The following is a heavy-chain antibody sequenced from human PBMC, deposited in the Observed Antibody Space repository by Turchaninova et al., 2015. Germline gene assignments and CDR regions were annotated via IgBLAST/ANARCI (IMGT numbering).Heavy chain of an antibody. Sequence: QVQLVGSGGGVVQPGRSLSLAWSASGFTFNNYAMHWPRQAPGKGLEWVAIIWYDGSNKDYADSVKGRFTMSRDNSKNTLHLQMNSLRAEDTAVYYCARDRKSTGDAFDIWGQGTMVTVSS. V-gene: IGHV3-33*01. J-gene: IGHJ3*02. CDR3: ARDRKSTGDAFDI. CDR1: GFTFNNYA. D-gene: IGHD3-10*01. CDR2: IWYDGSNK.